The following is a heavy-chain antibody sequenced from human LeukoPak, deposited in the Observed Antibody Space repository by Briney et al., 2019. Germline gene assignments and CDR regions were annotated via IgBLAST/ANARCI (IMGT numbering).Heavy chain of an antibody. CDR1: GYTFTSYY. D-gene: IGHD2/OR15-2a*01. Sequence: ASVKVSCKASGYTFTSYYMHWVRQAPGQGLEWMGIINPSGGSTRYAQKFQGRVTMTSDTSTSTVYMELSSLRSKDTAVYYCARDRLLRLQYGMDVWGQGTTVTVSS. CDR3: ARDRLLRLQYGMDV. V-gene: IGHV1-46*01. CDR2: INPSGGST. J-gene: IGHJ6*02.